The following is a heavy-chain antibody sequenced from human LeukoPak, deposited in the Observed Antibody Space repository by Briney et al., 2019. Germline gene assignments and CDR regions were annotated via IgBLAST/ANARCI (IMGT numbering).Heavy chain of an antibody. V-gene: IGHV3-33*01. CDR2: IWNDGSHK. CDR1: GFIISIYG. J-gene: IGHJ4*02. Sequence: DPGGSLRLSCAASGFIISIYGMHWVRQSPGKGLEWVAVIWNDGSHKYYADSVKGRFTISRDNSKNTLFLQMNSLRAEDTAVYYCARASGSYDYWGQGTLVTVSS. CDR3: ARASGSYDY. D-gene: IGHD1-26*01.